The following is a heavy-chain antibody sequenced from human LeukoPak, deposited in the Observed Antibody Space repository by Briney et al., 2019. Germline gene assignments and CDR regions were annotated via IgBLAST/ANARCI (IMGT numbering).Heavy chain of an antibody. CDR2: IKQDGSEK. D-gene: IGHD6-13*01. J-gene: IGHJ5*02. Sequence: GGSLRLSCAASGFTFSSYWMSWVRQAPGKGLEWVANIKQDGSEKYYVDSVKGRFTISRDNAKISLYLQMNSLRAEDTAVYYCARDAEVYSSREDWFDPWGQGTLVTVSS. CDR3: ARDAEVYSSREDWFDP. CDR1: GFTFSSYW. V-gene: IGHV3-7*01.